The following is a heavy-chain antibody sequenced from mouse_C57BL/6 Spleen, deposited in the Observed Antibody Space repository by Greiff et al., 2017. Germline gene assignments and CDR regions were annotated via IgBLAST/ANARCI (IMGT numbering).Heavy chain of an antibody. D-gene: IGHD1-1*01. V-gene: IGHV1-81*01. J-gene: IGHJ4*01. CDR1: GYTFTSYG. CDR3: ARRYYYGSSPYAMDY. CDR2: IYPRSGNT. Sequence: QVQLQQSGAELARPGASVKLSCKASGYTFTSYGISWVKQRTGQGLEWIGEIYPRSGNTYYNKKFKGKATLTADKSSSTAYMELRSLTSEDSAVYFCARRYYYGSSPYAMDYWGQGTSVTVSS.